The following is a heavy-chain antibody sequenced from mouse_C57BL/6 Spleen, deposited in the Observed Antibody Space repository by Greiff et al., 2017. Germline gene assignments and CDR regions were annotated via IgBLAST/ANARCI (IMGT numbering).Heavy chain of an antibody. J-gene: IGHJ2*01. Sequence: EVMLVESGGGLVKPGGSLKLSCAASGFTFSSYAMSWVRQTPEKRLEWVATISDGGSYTYYPDNVKGRFTISRDNAKNNLYLQMSHLKSEDTAMYYCARDRGDYDGDLYYFDYWGQGTTLTVSS. CDR3: ARDRGDYDGDLYYFDY. CDR1: GFTFSSYA. V-gene: IGHV5-4*01. D-gene: IGHD2-4*01. CDR2: ISDGGSYT.